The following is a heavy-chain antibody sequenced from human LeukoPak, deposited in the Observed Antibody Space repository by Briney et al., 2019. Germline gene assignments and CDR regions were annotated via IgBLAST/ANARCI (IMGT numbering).Heavy chain of an antibody. D-gene: IGHD5-12*01. CDR1: GFTFSSYE. V-gene: IGHV3-48*03. Sequence: GGSLRLSCAASGFTFSSYEMNWVRQAPGKGLEWVSHSSSSGSTIYYAGSVKGRFTIARDNAKNSVYLQMNSLRAEDTAVYYCARGSLHSAYGFDYWGQGTLVAVSS. CDR2: SSSSGSTI. CDR3: ARGSLHSAYGFDY. J-gene: IGHJ4*02.